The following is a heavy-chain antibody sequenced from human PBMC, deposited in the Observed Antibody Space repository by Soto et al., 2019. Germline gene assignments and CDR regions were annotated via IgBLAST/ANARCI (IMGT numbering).Heavy chain of an antibody. D-gene: IGHD3-22*01. CDR2: ISSSSSYI. V-gene: IGHV3-21*06. J-gene: IGHJ4*02. CDR3: ARVEGYYDSSGYYYLNRFDY. Sequence: GGSLRLSCAASGFTYSSYSMNWVRQAPGKGLEWVSSISSSSSYIYYADSVKGRFTISRDNAKNPLYLQMNSLRAEETAVYYCARVEGYYDSSGYYYLNRFDYWGQGTLVTVSS. CDR1: GFTYSSYS.